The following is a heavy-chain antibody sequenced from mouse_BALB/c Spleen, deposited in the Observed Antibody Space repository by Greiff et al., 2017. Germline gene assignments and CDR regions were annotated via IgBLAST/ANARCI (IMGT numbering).Heavy chain of an antibody. CDR1: GFSFTSYG. D-gene: IGHD2-10*01. CDR2: IWSGGST. V-gene: IGHV2-2*02. J-gene: IGHJ4*01. Sequence: QVQLQQSGPGLVQPSQCLSITCTASGFSFTSYGVHWVRQSPGKGLEWLGVIWSGGSTDYNAAFISRRSISKDNNKRQVFFQMNSMQANDTAIYYCARTYYGHYYAMDYWGQGTSVTVSS. CDR3: ARTYYGHYYAMDY.